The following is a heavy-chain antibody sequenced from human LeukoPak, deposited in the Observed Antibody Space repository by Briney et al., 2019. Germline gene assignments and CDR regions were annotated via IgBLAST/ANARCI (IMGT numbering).Heavy chain of an antibody. CDR2: ISWNSVTI. V-gene: IGHV3-9*03. Sequence: GRSLRLSCAASGFTFDDYAMHWVRQAPGKGLEWVSGISWNSVTIVYADSVKGRFTIPRDNAKNSLYLQMNSLRAEDMALYYCAKDEFVASDFTGAFDIWGQGTMVTVSS. D-gene: IGHD2-8*02. CDR1: GFTFDDYA. CDR3: AKDEFVASDFTGAFDI. J-gene: IGHJ3*02.